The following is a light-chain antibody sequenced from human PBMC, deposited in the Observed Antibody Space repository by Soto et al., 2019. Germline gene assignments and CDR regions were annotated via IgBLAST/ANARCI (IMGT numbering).Light chain of an antibody. CDR1: QSVSSN. Sequence: EIGMTQSPATLSVSPGERATLSCRASQSVSSNLAWYQQKPGQAPRLLIYGASTRATGIPARFSGSGSGTEFTLTISSLQSEDFAVYYCQQCNNWPPEFGQGTKVDIK. J-gene: IGKJ1*01. V-gene: IGKV3-15*01. CDR2: GAS. CDR3: QQCNNWPPE.